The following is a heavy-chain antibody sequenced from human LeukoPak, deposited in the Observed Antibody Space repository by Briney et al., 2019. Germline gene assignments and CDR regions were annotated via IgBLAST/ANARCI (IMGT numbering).Heavy chain of an antibody. CDR2: INHSGST. CDR3: AGQRLTRFDP. V-gene: IGHV4-34*01. Sequence: SSETLSLTCAVYGGSFSGYYWSWIRQPPGKGLEWIGEINHSGSTNYNPSLKSRVTISVDTSKNQFSLKLSSVTAADTAVYYCAGQRLTRFDPWGQGTLVTVSS. CDR1: GGSFSGYY. D-gene: IGHD3-9*01. J-gene: IGHJ5*02.